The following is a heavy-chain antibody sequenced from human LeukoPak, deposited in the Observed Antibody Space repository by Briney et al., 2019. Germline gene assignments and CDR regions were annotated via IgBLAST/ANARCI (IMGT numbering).Heavy chain of an antibody. CDR3: ARGETLGVPFDY. CDR2: MNPNNDNT. CDR1: GYTFTSYD. V-gene: IGHV1-8*01. J-gene: IGHJ4*02. Sequence: ASVKVSCKASGYTFTSYDINWVRQATGQGLEWMGWMNPNNDNTGYAQKFQGRVTMTRNTSISTAYMELSSLRSEDTAVYYCARGETLGVPFDYWGQGTLVTVSS. D-gene: IGHD3-3*01.